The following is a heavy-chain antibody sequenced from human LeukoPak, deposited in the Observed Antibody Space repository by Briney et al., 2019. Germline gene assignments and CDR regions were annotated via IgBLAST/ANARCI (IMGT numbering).Heavy chain of an antibody. CDR3: GIAVAGRFDY. CDR1: GFTFTSSA. V-gene: IGHV1-58*01. J-gene: IGHJ4*02. Sequence: GTSVTVSFTASGFTFTSSAVQWVRQARGQRLEWIGWIVVGSGNTNYAKKFQERVTITRDMSTSTAYMELSSLRSEDTAVYYCGIAVAGRFDYWGQGTLVTVSS. D-gene: IGHD6-19*01. CDR2: IVVGSGNT.